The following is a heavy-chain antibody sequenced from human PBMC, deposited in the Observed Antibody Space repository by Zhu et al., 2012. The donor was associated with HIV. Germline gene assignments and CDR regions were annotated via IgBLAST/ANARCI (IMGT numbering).Heavy chain of an antibody. CDR2: IYYSGGT. CDR1: GGSISSSSYY. V-gene: IGHV4-39*07. CDR3: ARPHGNYYDSSGYYFQH. D-gene: IGHD3-22*01. Sequence: QVQLQESGPGLVKPSETLSLTCTVSGGSISSSSYYWGWIRQPPGKGLEWIGSIYYSGGTYYNPSLKSRVTISVDTSKNQFSLKLSSVTAADTAVYYCARPHGNYYDSSGYYFQHWGQGTLVTVSS. J-gene: IGHJ1*01.